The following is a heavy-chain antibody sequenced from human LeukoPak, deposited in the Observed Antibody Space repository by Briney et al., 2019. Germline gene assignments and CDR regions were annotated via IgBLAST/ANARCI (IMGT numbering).Heavy chain of an antibody. V-gene: IGHV3-30*19. CDR3: ARDLSEYQLLFGFDY. J-gene: IGHJ4*02. D-gene: IGHD2-2*01. CDR1: GFSFTSYG. Sequence: PGGSLRLSCAASGFSFTSYGMHWVRQAPGKGLEWVAVIWYDGTNKHYADSVKGRYTISRDNSKNTLYLQMNSLRAEDTAVYYCARDLSEYQLLFGFDYWGQGTLVTVSS. CDR2: IWYDGTNK.